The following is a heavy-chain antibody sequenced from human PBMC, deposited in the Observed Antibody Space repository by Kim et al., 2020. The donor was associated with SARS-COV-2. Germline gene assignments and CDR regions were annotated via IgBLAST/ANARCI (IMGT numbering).Heavy chain of an antibody. J-gene: IGHJ4*02. Sequence: YADSVKGRFTISRDNSKNTLYLQMNSLRAEDTAVYYCARGYTMARGPPDYWGQGTLVTVSS. V-gene: IGHV3-30*01. D-gene: IGHD3-10*01. CDR3: ARGYTMARGPPDY.